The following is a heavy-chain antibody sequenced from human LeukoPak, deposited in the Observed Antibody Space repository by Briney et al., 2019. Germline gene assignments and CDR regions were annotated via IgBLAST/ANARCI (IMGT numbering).Heavy chain of an antibody. CDR1: GYSISSGYY. CDR2: IYHSGST. J-gene: IGHJ3*02. Sequence: PSETLSLTCAVSGYSISSGYYWGWIRQPPGKGLEWIGSIYHSGSTYYNPSLKSRVTISVDTSKNQFSLKLSSVTAADTAVYYCARDPYFYYYDSSGYSGEVVHIWGQGTMVTVSS. CDR3: ARDPYFYYYDSSGYSGEVVHI. D-gene: IGHD3-22*01. V-gene: IGHV4-38-2*02.